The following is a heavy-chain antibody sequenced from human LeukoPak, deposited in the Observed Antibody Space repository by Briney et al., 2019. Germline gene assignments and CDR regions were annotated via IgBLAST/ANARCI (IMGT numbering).Heavy chain of an antibody. CDR1: GYSFTSYD. CDR3: ARYCSSTSCYRDYYYMDV. D-gene: IGHD2-2*02. J-gene: IGHJ6*03. Sequence: ASVKVSCKASGYSFTSYDINWVRQATGQRLEWMGWMNPNSGNTGYAQKFQGRVTMTRNTSISTAYMELSSLRSEDTAVYYCARYCSSTSCYRDYYYMDVWGKGTTVTVSS. CDR2: MNPNSGNT. V-gene: IGHV1-8*01.